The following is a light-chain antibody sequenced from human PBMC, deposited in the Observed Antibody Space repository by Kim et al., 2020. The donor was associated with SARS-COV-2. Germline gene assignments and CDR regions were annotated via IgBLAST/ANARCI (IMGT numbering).Light chain of an antibody. CDR3: ASWDDSLSGYV. V-gene: IGLV1-44*01. Sequence: GQRITISCSGSVANIGRNSVSWYQQFPGTAPKLLIYVNDRRPSGVPDRFSGSKSGSSASLAILGLQSEDEADYYCASWDDSLSGYVFGSGTKVTVL. CDR2: VND. J-gene: IGLJ1*01. CDR1: VANIGRNS.